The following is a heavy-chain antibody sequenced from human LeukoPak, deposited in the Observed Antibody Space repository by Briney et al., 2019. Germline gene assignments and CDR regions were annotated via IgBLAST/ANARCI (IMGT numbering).Heavy chain of an antibody. CDR1: GNTFTSYA. CDR2: ISAYNGNT. D-gene: IGHD2-15*01. V-gene: IGHV1-18*01. J-gene: IGHJ4*02. Sequence: ASVKVSCKASGNTFTSYAITWVRQAPGQGLEWMGWISAYNGNTNYAQKLQGRVTMTTDTSTSTAYMELRSLRSDDTAVYYCAREKCSGGSCYSSFDYWGQGTLVTVSS. CDR3: AREKCSGGSCYSSFDY.